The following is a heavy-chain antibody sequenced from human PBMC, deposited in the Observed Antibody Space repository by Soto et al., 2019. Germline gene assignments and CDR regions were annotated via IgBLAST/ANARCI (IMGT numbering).Heavy chain of an antibody. CDR1: GFTFSSYA. CDR2: ISGSGGST. CDR3: AKGVFSATYYYYYMDV. D-gene: IGHD3-10*02. J-gene: IGHJ6*03. Sequence: GESLKISCAASGFTFSSYAMSWVRQAPGKGLEWVSAISGSGGSTYYADSVKGRFTISRDNSKNTLYLQMNSLRAEDTAVYYCAKGVFSATYYYYYMDVWGKGTTVTVSS. V-gene: IGHV3-23*01.